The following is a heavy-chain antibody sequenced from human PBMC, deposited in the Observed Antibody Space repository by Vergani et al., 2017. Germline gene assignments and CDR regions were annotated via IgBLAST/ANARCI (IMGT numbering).Heavy chain of an antibody. CDR2: IIPIFGTA. CDR1: GGTFSSYA. Sequence: QVQLVQSGAEVKKPGSSVKVSCKASGGTFSSYAISWVRQAPGQGLEWMGGIIPIFGTANYAKKFQGRVTLTADESTSTAYMGLSSLRSEDTAVYYCAGGSEIVVAPYYYYYGMDVWGQGTTVTVSS. CDR3: AGGSEIVVAPYYYYYGMDV. V-gene: IGHV1-69*12. J-gene: IGHJ6*02. D-gene: IGHD3-22*01.